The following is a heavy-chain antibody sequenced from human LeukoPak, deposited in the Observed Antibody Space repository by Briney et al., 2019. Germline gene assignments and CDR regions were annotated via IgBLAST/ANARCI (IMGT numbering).Heavy chain of an antibody. CDR2: IYYSGST. D-gene: IGHD4/OR15-4a*01. J-gene: IGHJ5*02. Sequence: NPSETLSLTCTVSGGSISSGGYYWSWIRQPPGKGLEWIGYIYYSGSTYYNPSLKSRVTISVDTSKNQFSLKLSSVTAADTAVYYCARASPDHGGWFDPWGQGTLVTVSS. V-gene: IGHV4-30-4*08. CDR3: ARASPDHGGWFDP. CDR1: GGSISSGGYY.